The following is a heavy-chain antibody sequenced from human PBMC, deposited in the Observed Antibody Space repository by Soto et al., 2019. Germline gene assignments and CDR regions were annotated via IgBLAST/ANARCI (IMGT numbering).Heavy chain of an antibody. D-gene: IGHD2-15*01. Sequence: GGSLRLSCAASGFAFSAYDMHWDRQTTGKGLEWVSAIGAADDPYYLGSVKGRFTISRENAKNSLYLQMNSLRAEDTAVYYCARAYSGRLPRRADYYFAMDVWGQGTTVTVSS. CDR1: GFAFSAYD. CDR2: IGAADDP. V-gene: IGHV3-13*05. CDR3: ARAYSGRLPRRADYYFAMDV. J-gene: IGHJ6*02.